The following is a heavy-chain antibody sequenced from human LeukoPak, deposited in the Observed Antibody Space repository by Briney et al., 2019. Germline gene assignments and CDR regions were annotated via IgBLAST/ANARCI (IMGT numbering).Heavy chain of an antibody. D-gene: IGHD2-21*02. J-gene: IGHJ4*02. Sequence: GGSLRLSCAASGFSVSSNYMNWVRQAPGKGLEWVSVIYSSGSTSYADSMKGRFTISRDNSKNTLYLQMDSLRAEDTAVYYCARAVVVAAISNWGQGTLVTVSS. CDR3: ARAVVVAAISN. CDR2: IYSSGST. V-gene: IGHV3-53*01. CDR1: GFSVSSNY.